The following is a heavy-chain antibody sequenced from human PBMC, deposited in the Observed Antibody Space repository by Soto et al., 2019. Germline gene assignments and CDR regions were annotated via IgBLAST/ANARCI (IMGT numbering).Heavy chain of an antibody. CDR1: GFTFSSYG. V-gene: IGHV3-33*01. J-gene: IGHJ6*03. Sequence: GGSLRRSCAASGFTFSSYGMHWFRQAPGKGLEWVAVIWYDGSNKYYTDSVKGRFAISRDNSKNTLYLQMNSLRAEDTAVYYCARPYSGYNSDYDFMYVWGKGTTVTVSS. D-gene: IGHD5-12*01. CDR3: ARPYSGYNSDYDFMYV. CDR2: IWYDGSNK.